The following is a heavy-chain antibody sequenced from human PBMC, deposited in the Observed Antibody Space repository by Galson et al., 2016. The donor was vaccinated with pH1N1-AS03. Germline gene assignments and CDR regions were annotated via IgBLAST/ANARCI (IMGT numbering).Heavy chain of an antibody. CDR1: GFHLNDYA. Sequence: SLRLSCAVSGFHLNDYAMHWVRQAPGKGLEWMAAVSNDGNNKWYADSVKGRFTISRDNSKNTLYLQVNSVRAEDTAVYYCARDALLSLPGGNDYWGKGTLVAVSS. D-gene: IGHD2/OR15-2a*01. V-gene: IGHV3-30*04. CDR3: ARDALLSLPGGNDY. J-gene: IGHJ4*02. CDR2: VSNDGNNK.